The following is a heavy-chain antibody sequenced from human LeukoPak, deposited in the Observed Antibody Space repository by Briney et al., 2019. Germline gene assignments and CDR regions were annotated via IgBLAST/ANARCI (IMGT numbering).Heavy chain of an antibody. CDR2: ISDSGVST. CDR1: GFTFSNYG. D-gene: IGHD1-26*01. V-gene: IGHV3-23*01. CDR3: ARGYSGSYVCYFDY. Sequence: QPGGSLRLSCVASGFTFSNYGMNWVRQAPGKGLEWVSGISDSGVSTYYADSVKGRFTISRDNSKNTLYLQMNSLRAEDTAVYYCARGYSGSYVCYFDYWGQGTLVTVSS. J-gene: IGHJ4*02.